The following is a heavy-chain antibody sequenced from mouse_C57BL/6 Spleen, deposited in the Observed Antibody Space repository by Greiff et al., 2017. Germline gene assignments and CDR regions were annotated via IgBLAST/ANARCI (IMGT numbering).Heavy chain of an antibody. V-gene: IGHV1-80*01. J-gene: IGHJ1*03. CDR1: GYAFSSYW. CDR2: IYPGDGDT. Sequence: QVQLQQSGAELVKPGASVKISCKASGYAFSSYWMNWVKQRPGKGLEWIGQIYPGDGDTNYNGKFKGKATLTADKSSSTAYMQLSSLTSEDSAVYFCARWGGLLHRHFDVWGTGTTVTVSS. D-gene: IGHD2-3*01. CDR3: ARWGGLLHRHFDV.